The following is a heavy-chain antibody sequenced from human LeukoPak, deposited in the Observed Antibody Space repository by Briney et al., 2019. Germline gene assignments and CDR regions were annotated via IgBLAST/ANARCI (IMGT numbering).Heavy chain of an antibody. V-gene: IGHV1-46*01. CDR2: INPSGGNT. Sequence: ASVKVSCKASGYTFTSYYMHWVRQAPGQGLEWMGIINPSGGNTSYAQKFQGRVTMTRDTSTSTVYMELSSLRSEDTAVYYCARGRYYYGSGSIDFDYWGQGTLVTVSS. CDR1: GYTFTSYY. J-gene: IGHJ4*02. D-gene: IGHD3-10*01. CDR3: ARGRYYYGSGSIDFDY.